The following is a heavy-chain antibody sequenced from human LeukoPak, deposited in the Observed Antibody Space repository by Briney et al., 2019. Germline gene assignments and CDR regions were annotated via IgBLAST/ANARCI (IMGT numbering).Heavy chain of an antibody. CDR2: IYPGDSDT. D-gene: IGHD6-19*01. CDR3: ARWLTGLHFDY. CDR1: GYSFTSYW. Sequence: GESLKISCKGSGYSFTSYWIGWVRQMPGKGLECMGIIYPGDSDTSYNPSFQGQVTISADKSISTAYLQWSSLKASDTAMYYCARWLTGLHFDYWGQGTLVTVSS. V-gene: IGHV5-51*01. J-gene: IGHJ4*02.